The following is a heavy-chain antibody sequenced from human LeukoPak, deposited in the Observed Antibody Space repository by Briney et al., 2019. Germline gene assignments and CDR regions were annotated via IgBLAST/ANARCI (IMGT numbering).Heavy chain of an antibody. CDR2: IIPILGIA. CDR1: GGTFSSYA. Sequence: SVKVSCKASGGTFSSYAISWVRQAPGQGLEWMGRIIPILGIANYAQKFQGRVTITADKSTSTAYMELSSLRSEDTAVYYCASVDSVGGPDYWGQGTLVTVSS. CDR3: ASVDSVGGPDY. D-gene: IGHD2-15*01. J-gene: IGHJ4*02. V-gene: IGHV1-69*04.